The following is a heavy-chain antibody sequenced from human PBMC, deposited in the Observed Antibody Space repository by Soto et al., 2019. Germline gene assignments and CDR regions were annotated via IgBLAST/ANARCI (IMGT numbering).Heavy chain of an antibody. CDR2: IYYPGST. D-gene: IGHD3-22*01. J-gene: IGHJ4*01. CDR3: ARSLGTVYDSLPDY. CDR1: GGSVSSGTYY. V-gene: IGHV4-61*01. Sequence: SETLSLTCTVSGGSVSSGTYYWSWIRQPPGKGLEWIGYIYYPGSTNYNPSLKSRVTISIDTSKNQFSLKLSSVTAADTAVFYCARSLGTVYDSLPDYWGQGTLVTVSS.